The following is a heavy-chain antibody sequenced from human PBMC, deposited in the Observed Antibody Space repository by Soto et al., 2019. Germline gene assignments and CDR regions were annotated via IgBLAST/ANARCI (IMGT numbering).Heavy chain of an antibody. J-gene: IGHJ3*02. CDR3: ARQWKQWLLFDAFDI. CDR2: IYPGDSDT. V-gene: IGHV5-51*01. D-gene: IGHD6-19*01. CDR1: GYSFTSYW. Sequence: PGESLKISCKGSGYSFTSYWIGWVRQMPGKGLEWMGIIYPGDSDTRYSPSFQGQVTISADKSISTAYLQWSSLKASDTAMYYCARQWKQWLLFDAFDIWGQGTMVTVSS.